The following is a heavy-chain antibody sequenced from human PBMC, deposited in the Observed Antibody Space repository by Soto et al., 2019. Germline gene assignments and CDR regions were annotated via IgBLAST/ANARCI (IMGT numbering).Heavy chain of an antibody. Sequence: SETLCLTCAVYEGSFGGYYWRRIRQPPGKGLEWIGEINHSGSTNYNPSLKSRVTISVDTSKNQFSLKLSSVTAADTAVYYCARATAENYYYYMDVWGKGTTVTVSS. CDR3: ARATAENYYYYMDV. J-gene: IGHJ6*03. D-gene: IGHD6-13*01. CDR1: EGSFGGYY. V-gene: IGHV4-34*01. CDR2: INHSGST.